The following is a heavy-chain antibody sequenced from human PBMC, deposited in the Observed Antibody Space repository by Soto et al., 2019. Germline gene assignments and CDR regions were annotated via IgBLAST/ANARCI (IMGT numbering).Heavy chain of an antibody. CDR3: ARGVGSSSYFFYYGMDV. D-gene: IGHD6-6*01. J-gene: IGHJ6*02. CDR1: GFTFSSYD. V-gene: IGHV3-13*01. Sequence: GGSLRLSCAASGFTFSSYDMHWVRQATGKGLEWVSAIGTAGDTYYPDSVKGRFTISRENAKNSLYLQMNSLGAGDTAVYYCARGVGSSSYFFYYGMDVWGQGTTVTVSS. CDR2: IGTAGDT.